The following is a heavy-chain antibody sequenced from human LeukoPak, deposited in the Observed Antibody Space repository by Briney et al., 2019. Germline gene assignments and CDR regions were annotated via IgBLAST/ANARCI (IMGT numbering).Heavy chain of an antibody. CDR2: IKEDGRET. J-gene: IGHJ5*02. CDR3: ARVTRNSGRHPSLFDN. V-gene: IGHV3-7*01. Sequence: GGSLRLSCAASGFTFSAYWMSWVRQAPGKGLEWVANIKEDGRETYYVDSVKGRFTISRDNAKNSLYLRVNSLRAEDTAVYYCARVTRNSGRHPSLFDNWGQGTLVIVSS. CDR1: GFTFSAYW. D-gene: IGHD1-26*01.